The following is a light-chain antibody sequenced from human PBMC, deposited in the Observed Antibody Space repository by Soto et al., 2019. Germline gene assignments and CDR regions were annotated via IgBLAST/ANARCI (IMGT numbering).Light chain of an antibody. CDR2: EVI. CDR1: SSDVGGYEY. CDR3: SSYAGSNNLHVL. Sequence: QSALTQPPSASGSPGQSVTISCTGSSSDVGGYEYVSWYQQHPGKAPKLIIYEVIKRPSGVPDRFSGSKSGNTASLNVSGLQAEDEADYYCSSYAGSNNLHVLFGGGTKLTVL. J-gene: IGLJ2*01. V-gene: IGLV2-8*01.